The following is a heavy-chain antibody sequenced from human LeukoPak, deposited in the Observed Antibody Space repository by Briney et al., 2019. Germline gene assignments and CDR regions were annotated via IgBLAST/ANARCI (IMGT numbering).Heavy chain of an antibody. CDR2: ISGSGGST. CDR1: GFTVSSNY. V-gene: IGHV3-23*01. J-gene: IGHJ4*02. Sequence: GGSLRLSCAASGFTVSSNYMSWVRQAPGKGLEWVSAISGSGGSTYYADSVKGRFTISRDNSKNTLYLQMNSLRAEDTAVYYCAKIDYGGNGFDYWGQGTLVTVSS. D-gene: IGHD4-23*01. CDR3: AKIDYGGNGFDY.